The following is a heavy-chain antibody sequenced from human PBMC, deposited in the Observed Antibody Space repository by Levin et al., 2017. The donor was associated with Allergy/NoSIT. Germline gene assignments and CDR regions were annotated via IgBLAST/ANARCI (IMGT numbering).Heavy chain of an antibody. CDR1: GGSVSSGDCR. D-gene: IGHD3-22*01. Sequence: SETLSLTCTVSGGSVSSGDCRWTWIRQPPGKGLEWFGSISHSGSTYYNPSRKSRISISVDASKNQLSLKLSSVTASDTAVYYCARDYYDSSGSYFRTFDYWGQGSLVTVSS. CDR3: ARDYYDSSGSYFRTFDY. CDR2: ISHSGST. J-gene: IGHJ4*02. V-gene: IGHV4-30-4*01.